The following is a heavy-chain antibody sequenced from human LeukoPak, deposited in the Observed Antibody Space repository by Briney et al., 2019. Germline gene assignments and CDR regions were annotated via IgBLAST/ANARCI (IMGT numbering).Heavy chain of an antibody. V-gene: IGHV4-39*07. CDR1: GGSISSSSYY. CDR2: FYISGST. D-gene: IGHD6-6*01. CDR3: AREVIAAHNWFDP. Sequence: SETLSLTCTVSGGSISSSSYYWGWIRQPPGKGLEWIGRFYISGSTNYNPSLKSRVTISVDTSKNQFSLKLSSVTAADTALYFCAREVIAAHNWFDPWGQGTLVTVSS. J-gene: IGHJ5*02.